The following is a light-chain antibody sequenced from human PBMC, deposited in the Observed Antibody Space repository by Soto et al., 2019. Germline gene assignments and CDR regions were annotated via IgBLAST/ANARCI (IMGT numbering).Light chain of an antibody. J-gene: IGKJ1*01. CDR2: TAF. Sequence: DIQMTQSPSSLSASVGDRVTITCRASQNINSYLNWYQQKAGKAPTLLIYTAFTLQTGVPSRFSGSGSGTDFTLTISSLQPEDFATYYCQQSSNYLPAFGQGTKVEIK. CDR3: QQSSNYLPA. CDR1: QNINSY. V-gene: IGKV1-39*01.